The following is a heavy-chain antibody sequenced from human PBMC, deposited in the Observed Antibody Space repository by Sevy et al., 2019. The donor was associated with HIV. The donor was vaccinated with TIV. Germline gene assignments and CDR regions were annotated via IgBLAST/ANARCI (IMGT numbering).Heavy chain of an antibody. V-gene: IGHV3-33*01. Sequence: GSLRLSCAASGFTFSTYGMHWVRQAPGKGLEWVAVIWFDGSKTYYADSVKGRFTISRDIAKNTLHLQMNSLRAEDTAVYYCARDLEFYDYGDYGPAFMPDYWGQGTLVTVSS. CDR2: IWFDGSKT. D-gene: IGHD4-17*01. CDR1: GFTFSTYG. CDR3: ARDLEFYDYGDYGPAFMPDY. J-gene: IGHJ4*02.